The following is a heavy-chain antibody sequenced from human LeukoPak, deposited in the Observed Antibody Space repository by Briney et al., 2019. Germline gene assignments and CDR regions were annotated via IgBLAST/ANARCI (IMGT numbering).Heavy chain of an antibody. J-gene: IGHJ4*02. CDR2: ISYDGSNK. D-gene: IGHD3-22*01. CDR1: GFTVSSNF. V-gene: IGHV3-30*18. Sequence: GGSLRLSCAASGFTVSSNFMSWVRQAPGKGLEWVAVISYDGSNKYYADSVKGRFTISRDNSKNTLYLQMNSLRAEDTAVYYCAKSGSYYDSSGPGLFDYWGQGTLVTVSS. CDR3: AKSGSYYDSSGPGLFDY.